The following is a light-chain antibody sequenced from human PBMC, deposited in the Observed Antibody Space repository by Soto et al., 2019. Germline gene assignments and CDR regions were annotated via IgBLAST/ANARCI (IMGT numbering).Light chain of an antibody. CDR2: LGS. CDR3: MQALQTPPT. Sequence: DIVMTQSPLSLPVTPGEPASISCRCSQSLLHSNGYNYLDWYLQKPGQSPQLLIYLGSNRASGVPDRFSGSGSGTDFTLKISRVEAEDVGVYYCMQALQTPPTFGHGTKVDIK. V-gene: IGKV2-28*01. CDR1: QSLLHSNGYNY. J-gene: IGKJ3*01.